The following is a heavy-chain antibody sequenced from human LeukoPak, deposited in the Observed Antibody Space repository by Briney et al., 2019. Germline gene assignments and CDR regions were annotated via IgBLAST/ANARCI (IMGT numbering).Heavy chain of an antibody. J-gene: IGHJ6*02. CDR2: INPSSGGT. V-gene: IGHV1-2*06. Sequence: GASVKVSCKASGYTFTGYYIHWVRQAPGQGLEWMGRINPSSGGTNYAQKFKGTVTMTRDTSISTAYMELSRLRSDDTAVYYCARKPEGMDVWGQGTTVTVSS. D-gene: IGHD1-14*01. CDR1: GYTFTGYY. CDR3: ARKPEGMDV.